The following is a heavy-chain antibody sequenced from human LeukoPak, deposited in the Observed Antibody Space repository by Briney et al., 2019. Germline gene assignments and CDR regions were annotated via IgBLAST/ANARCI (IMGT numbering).Heavy chain of an antibody. D-gene: IGHD1-1*01. J-gene: IGHJ4*02. CDR3: ARGRTSDY. Sequence: PSETLSLTCAVYGGSFSGYYWSWIPQPPGKGLEWIGEINHSGSTNYNPSLKSRVTISVDTSKNQFSLKLSSVTAADTAVYYCARGRTSDYWGQGTLVTVSS. CDR1: GGSFSGYY. V-gene: IGHV4-34*01. CDR2: INHSGST.